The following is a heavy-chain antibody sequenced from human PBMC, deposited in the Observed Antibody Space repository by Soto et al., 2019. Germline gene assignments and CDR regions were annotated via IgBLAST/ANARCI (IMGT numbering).Heavy chain of an antibody. CDR1: GGTFSSYA. CDR2: IIPIFGTA. V-gene: IGHV1-69*06. D-gene: IGHD3-22*01. J-gene: IGHJ3*02. CDR3: AREHSEYYYDSSGYTLGAFES. Sequence: SVKVSCKASGGTFSSYAISWVRQAPGQGLEWMGGIIPIFGTANYAQKFQGRVTITADKSTSTAYMELSSLRSEDTAVYYCAREHSEYYYDSSGYTLGAFESWGQGTMVTVSS.